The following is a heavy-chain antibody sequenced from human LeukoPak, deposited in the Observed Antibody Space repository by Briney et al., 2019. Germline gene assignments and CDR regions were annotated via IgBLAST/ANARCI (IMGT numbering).Heavy chain of an antibody. J-gene: IGHJ6*02. CDR2: ISGSGGST. V-gene: IGHV3-23*01. Sequence: GGSLRLSCAASGFTFSSYAMSWVRQAPGKGLEWVSAISGSGGSTYYADSVKGRFTISRDNSKNTLYLQMNSLRAEDTAVYYCAKGRKRITMIVVVIGPYYYGMDVWGQGTTVTASS. D-gene: IGHD3-22*01. CDR1: GFTFSSYA. CDR3: AKGRKRITMIVVVIGPYYYGMDV.